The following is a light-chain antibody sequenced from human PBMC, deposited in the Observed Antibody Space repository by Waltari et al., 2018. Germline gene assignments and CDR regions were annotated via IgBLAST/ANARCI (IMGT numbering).Light chain of an antibody. J-gene: IGLJ2*01. V-gene: IGLV2-14*03. CDR1: SSDVGGYNY. Sequence: QSALTQPASVSGSPGQSITIYCTGTSSDVGGYNYVSGYQQHPGKAPKLMIYDVSNRPSGVSKRFSGSKSGNTASLTISGLQAEDEADYYCSSYTSSSTLVFGGGTKLTVL. CDR3: SSYTSSSTLV. CDR2: DVS.